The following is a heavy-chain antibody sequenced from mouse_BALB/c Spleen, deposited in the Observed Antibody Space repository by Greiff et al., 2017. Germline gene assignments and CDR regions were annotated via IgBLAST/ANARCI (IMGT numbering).Heavy chain of an antibody. D-gene: IGHD2-14*01. V-gene: IGHV5-6-5*01. CDR2: ISSGGST. CDR3: AREGYRYDFDY. CDR1: GFTFSSYA. Sequence: EVHLVESGGGLVKPGGSLKLSCAASGFTFSSYAMSWVRQTPEKRLEWVASISSGGSTYYPDSVKGRFTISRDNARNILYLQMSSLRSEDTAMYYCAREGYRYDFDYWGQGTTLTVSS. J-gene: IGHJ2*01.